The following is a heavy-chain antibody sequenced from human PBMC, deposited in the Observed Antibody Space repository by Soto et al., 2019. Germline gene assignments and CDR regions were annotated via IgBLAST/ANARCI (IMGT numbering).Heavy chain of an antibody. CDR2: IYSGDTT. V-gene: IGHV3-53*04. Sequence: EVQLVESGGGLVQPGESLRLSCAASGFTVSSNYMSWVRQAPGKGLEWVSIIYSGDTTYYADSVKGRFTISRHTSKNTLYLQMNSLRAEDTAVYYCARFYDNSYFDYWGQGTLVTVSS. J-gene: IGHJ4*02. CDR1: GFTVSSNY. CDR3: ARFYDNSYFDY. D-gene: IGHD1-1*01.